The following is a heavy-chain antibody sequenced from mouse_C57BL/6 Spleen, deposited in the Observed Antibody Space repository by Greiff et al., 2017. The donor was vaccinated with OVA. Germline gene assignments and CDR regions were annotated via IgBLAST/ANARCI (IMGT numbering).Heavy chain of an antibody. J-gene: IGHJ2*01. V-gene: IGHV3-1*01. CDR1: GYSITSGYD. CDR3: ARGDLGRGFDY. D-gene: IGHD4-1*01. CDR2: ISYSGST. Sequence: EVQLQQSGPGMVKPSQSLSLTCTVTGYSITSGYDWHWIRHFPGNKLEWMGYISYSGSTNYNPSLKSRISITHDTSKNHFFLRLNSVTTEDTSPYYCARGDLGRGFDYWGQGTTLTVSS.